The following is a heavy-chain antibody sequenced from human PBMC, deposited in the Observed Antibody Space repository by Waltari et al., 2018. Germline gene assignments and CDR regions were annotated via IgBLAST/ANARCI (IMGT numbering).Heavy chain of an antibody. CDR1: GYTFPGHY. CDR2: INPNSGGT. J-gene: IGHJ4*02. Sequence: QVQLVQSGAEVKKPGASVKVSCKASGYTFPGHYMHWVRQAPGQGLEWMGWINPNSGGTNYAQKFQGRVTMTRDTSISTAYMELSRLRSDDTAVYYCARMVGMVRGRYFDYWGQGTLVTVSS. D-gene: IGHD3-10*01. V-gene: IGHV1-2*02. CDR3: ARMVGMVRGRYFDY.